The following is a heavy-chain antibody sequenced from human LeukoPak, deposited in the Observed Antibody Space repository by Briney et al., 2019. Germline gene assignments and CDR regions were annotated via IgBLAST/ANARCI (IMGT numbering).Heavy chain of an antibody. V-gene: IGHV4-34*01. D-gene: IGHD1-26*01. Sequence: PSETLSLTCAVYGGSFSGYYWSWIRQPPGKGLEWIGEINHSGSTNYNPSLKSRVTISVDTSKNQFSLKLSSVTAADTAVYYCAGIRGSYFDYWGQGTLVTVSS. CDR3: AGIRGSYFDY. J-gene: IGHJ4*02. CDR2: INHSGST. CDR1: GGSFSGYY.